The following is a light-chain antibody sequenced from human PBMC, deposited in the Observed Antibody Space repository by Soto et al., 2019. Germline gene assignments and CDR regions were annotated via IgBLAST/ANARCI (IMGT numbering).Light chain of an antibody. J-gene: IGKJ1*01. V-gene: IGKV3-11*01. CDR2: DAS. CDR1: QSVSNS. CDR3: QQRYNWPPT. Sequence: EIVLTQSPATLSLSPGESASLSCRASQSVSNSLAWYQQKPGQAPRLLIYDASNRATGIPARISGSGSGTDFTLSISSLEPEDFAVYYCQQRYNWPPTFGQGTKVEVK.